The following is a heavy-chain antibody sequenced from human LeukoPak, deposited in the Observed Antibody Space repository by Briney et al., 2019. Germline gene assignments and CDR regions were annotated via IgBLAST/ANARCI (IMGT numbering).Heavy chain of an antibody. Sequence: VGSLRLSCAASGFTFSSYGMHWVRQAPGKGLEWVAFIRYDGSNKYYADSVKGRFTTSRDNSKNTMYLQMNSLKAEEKAVVKCAIYLCPLDRGASGSPDCYYY. CDR2: IRYDGSNK. CDR1: GFTFSSYG. D-gene: IGHD2-21*02. V-gene: IGHV3-30*02. CDR3: AIYLCPLDRGASGSPDCYYY. J-gene: IGHJ6*01.